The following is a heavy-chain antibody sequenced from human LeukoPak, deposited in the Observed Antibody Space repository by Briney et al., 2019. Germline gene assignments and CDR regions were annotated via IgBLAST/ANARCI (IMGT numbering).Heavy chain of an antibody. CDR1: GFTFSSYG. CDR2: ISYDGSNK. V-gene: IGHV3-30*18. CDR3: AKGRAERWLQLDY. D-gene: IGHD5-24*01. Sequence: PGGSLRLSCAASGFTFSSYGMHWVRQAPGMGLERVAVISYDGSNKYYADSVKGRFTISRDNSKNTLYLQMNSLRAEDTAVYYCAKGRAERWLQLDYWGQGTLVTVSS. J-gene: IGHJ4*02.